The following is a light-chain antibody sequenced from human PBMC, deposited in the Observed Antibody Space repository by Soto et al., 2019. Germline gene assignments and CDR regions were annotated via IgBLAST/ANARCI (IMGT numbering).Light chain of an antibody. CDR2: EAS. V-gene: IGKV1-6*01. J-gene: IGKJ1*01. CDR1: QGIRND. Sequence: IQMTQSPSPLSASVGDRVTITCRASQGIRNDLAWYQQKPGKDPKLLIYEASTLQSGVPSRFSGSYSGTDFTLTIGSLQPEDFATYYCLQDFKYPRTFGQGTKVDIK. CDR3: LQDFKYPRT.